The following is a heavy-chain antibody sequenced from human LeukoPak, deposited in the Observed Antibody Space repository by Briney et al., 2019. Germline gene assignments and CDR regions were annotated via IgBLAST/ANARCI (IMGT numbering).Heavy chain of an antibody. D-gene: IGHD3-22*01. Sequence: ASVKVSCKASGYTFTSYGISWVRQAPGQGLEWMGWISAYNGNTNYAQKLQGRVTMTTDTATSTAYMELRTLRSDDTAVYYCARGRERDYYDSSGYWFWGQGTLVTVSS. CDR1: GYTFTSYG. CDR3: ARGRERDYYDSSGYWF. CDR2: ISAYNGNT. V-gene: IGHV1-18*01. J-gene: IGHJ4*02.